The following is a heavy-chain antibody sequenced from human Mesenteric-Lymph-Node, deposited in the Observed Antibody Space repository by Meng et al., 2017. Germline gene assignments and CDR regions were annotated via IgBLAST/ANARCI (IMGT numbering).Heavy chain of an antibody. CDR2: IGTNNGDA. CDR3: AKAQNYYDSSGKWYFDL. Sequence: ASVKVSCKTSGSYGITWVRQAPGQGLEWMGWIGTNNGDAKYAQKFQARVSMTTDTSTSTAYMELRNLRSDDTAVFYCAKAQNYYDSSGKWYFDLWGRGNLVNVSS. CDR1: GSYG. D-gene: IGHD3-22*01. J-gene: IGHJ2*01. V-gene: IGHV1-18*01.